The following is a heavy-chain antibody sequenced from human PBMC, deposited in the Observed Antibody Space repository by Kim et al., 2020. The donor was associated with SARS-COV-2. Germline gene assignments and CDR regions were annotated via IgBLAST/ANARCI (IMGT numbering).Heavy chain of an antibody. CDR1: GASISSSSYS. J-gene: IGHJ4*02. CDR3: ARLGGTYYQDFDH. Sequence: SETLSLTCTVSGASISSSSYSWGWVRQPPGKGLEWIGSIYYSGSTYYNPSLKSRITISVDTSKNQFSLNLSSVTAADSAVYYCARLGGTYYQDFDHWGQGTLVTVSS. CDR2: IYYSGST. V-gene: IGHV4-39*01. D-gene: IGHD1-26*01.